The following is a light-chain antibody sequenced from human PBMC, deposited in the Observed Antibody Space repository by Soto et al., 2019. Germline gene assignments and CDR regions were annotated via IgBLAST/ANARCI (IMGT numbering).Light chain of an antibody. CDR1: QGISNL. CDR3: LQHNTYPYT. Sequence: DIQMTQSPSSLSASVGDRVTITCRASQGISNLLGWFQHKPGKAPKRLIYAASSLQGGVPSRFIGSGSGTEFTLTITGLQPEDFADYYCLQHNTYPYTLGQGTKLEIK. J-gene: IGKJ2*01. V-gene: IGKV1-17*01. CDR2: AAS.